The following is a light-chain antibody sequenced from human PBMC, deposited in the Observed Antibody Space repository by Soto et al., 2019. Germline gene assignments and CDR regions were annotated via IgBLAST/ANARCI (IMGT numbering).Light chain of an antibody. CDR2: AAS. J-gene: IGKJ2*01. CDR1: QGVSAY. Sequence: DIQMTQSPSSLSASVGDRVTITCRASQGVSAYLLWYQQRQGTAPKLLLYAASNLLSGVPLRFSVNGSGTNFTLNISSLQPEDFATYYSQQSYKTPHTFGQGTKLETK. V-gene: IGKV1-39*01. CDR3: QQSYKTPHT.